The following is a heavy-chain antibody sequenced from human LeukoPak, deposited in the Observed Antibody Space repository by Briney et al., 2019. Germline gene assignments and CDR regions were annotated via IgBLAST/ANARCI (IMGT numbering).Heavy chain of an antibody. V-gene: IGHV3-49*04. CDR3: TRDDHMDV. J-gene: IGHJ6*03. CDR2: IRSKAYGGTT. Sequence: GGSLRLSCTASGFTLGDYAMSWVRQAPGKGLEWVGFIRSKAYGGTTEYAASVKGRFTISRDDSKSIAYLQMNSLKTQDTAVYYCTRDDHMDVWGKGTTVTVSS. CDR1: GFTLGDYA.